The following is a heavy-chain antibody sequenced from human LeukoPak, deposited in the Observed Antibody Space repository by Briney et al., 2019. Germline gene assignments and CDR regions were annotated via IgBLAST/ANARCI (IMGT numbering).Heavy chain of an antibody. CDR3: ARGEKVLDYFAY. J-gene: IGHJ4*02. CDR2: ISDSGNT. D-gene: IGHD3-16*01. CDR1: GGSISNRSYY. Sequence: ASETLSLTCTVSGGSISNRSYYWGWIRQPPGKGLEWIGKISDSGNTYYSPSLRSRGTISIDTSKNQLSLKLRSVPATDTAVYYCARGEKVLDYFAYWGQGTLVTVS. V-gene: IGHV4-39*01.